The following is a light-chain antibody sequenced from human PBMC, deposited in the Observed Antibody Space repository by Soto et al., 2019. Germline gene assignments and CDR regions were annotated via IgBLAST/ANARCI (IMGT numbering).Light chain of an antibody. CDR3: QQRSNWPWT. CDR1: QSVISSY. J-gene: IGKJ1*01. CDR2: GAS. Sequence: EIVLTQSPATLSVSPGERATLSCSASQSVISSYLAWYQQKPGQAPRLLIYGASSRATGIPDRFSGSGSGTDFTLTISSLEPEDFAVYYCQQRSNWPWTFGQGTKVDIK. V-gene: IGKV3D-20*02.